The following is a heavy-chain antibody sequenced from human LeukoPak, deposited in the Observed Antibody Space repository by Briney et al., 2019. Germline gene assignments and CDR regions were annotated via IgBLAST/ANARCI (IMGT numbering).Heavy chain of an antibody. CDR1: GYSISSGYY. V-gene: IGHV4-38-2*01. J-gene: IGHJ5*02. CDR3: ARLGYDFWSCSISWFDP. CDR2: IYHSGST. Sequence: PSETLSLTCAVSGYSISSGYYWGWIRQPPGKGLEWIGSIYHSGSTYYNPSLKSRVTISVDTSKNQFSLKLSSVTAADTAVYYCARLGYDFWSCSISWFDPWGQGTLVTASS. D-gene: IGHD3-3*01.